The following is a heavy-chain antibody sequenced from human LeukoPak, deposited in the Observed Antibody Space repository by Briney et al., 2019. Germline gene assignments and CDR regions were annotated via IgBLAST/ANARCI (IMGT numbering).Heavy chain of an antibody. D-gene: IGHD6-19*01. V-gene: IGHV3-74*01. CDR1: GFTFGSYW. Sequence: GGPLRLSCAASGFTFGSYWMHWVRQAPGKGLVWVSRINSDGSSTSYADSVKGRFTISRDNAKNTLYLQMSSLRAEDTAVYYCARDPGQQWFDFFDYWGQGTLVTVSS. CDR3: ARDPGQQWFDFFDY. J-gene: IGHJ4*02. CDR2: INSDGSST.